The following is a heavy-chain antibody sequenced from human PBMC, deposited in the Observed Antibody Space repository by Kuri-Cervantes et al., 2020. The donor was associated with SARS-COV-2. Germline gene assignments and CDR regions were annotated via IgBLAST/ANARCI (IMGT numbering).Heavy chain of an antibody. D-gene: IGHD3-3*01. CDR3: ADLGGNYDPEQDTFDI. CDR1: GCTFSSYA. J-gene: IGHJ3*02. CDR2: IIPIIGGT. Sequence: SVKVSCKASGCTFSSYAFSWVRQAPGLGLEWMGRIIPIIGGTNYAQKFQGRVTFTADKSTTTAYTELSSLRSEDTAIYYCADLGGNYDPEQDTFDIWGQGTTVTVSS. V-gene: IGHV1-69*04.